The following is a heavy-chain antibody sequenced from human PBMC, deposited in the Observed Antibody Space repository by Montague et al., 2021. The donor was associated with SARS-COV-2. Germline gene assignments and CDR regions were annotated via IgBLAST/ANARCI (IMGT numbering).Heavy chain of an antibody. J-gene: IGHJ4*02. CDR2: ISDSGNT. V-gene: IGHV4-59*08. CDR3: ARVDSSGPGEY. Sequence: SETLSLTCTVSGGSLNNYFWSWIRQPPGKGLEWVGYISDSGNTKYNPSLQSRVTISVDTARNQFSLKLLSVTAADTAFYYCARVDSSGPGEYWGQGILVSVSS. CDR1: GGSLNNYF. D-gene: IGHD3-22*01.